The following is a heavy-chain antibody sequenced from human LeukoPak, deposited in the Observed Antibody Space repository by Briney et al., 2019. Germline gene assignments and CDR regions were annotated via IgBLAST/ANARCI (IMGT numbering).Heavy chain of an antibody. J-gene: IGHJ6*02. V-gene: IGHV5-51*01. D-gene: IGHD5-18*01. CDR3: ARPRGGYSYGFYYGMDV. CDR2: IYPGDSDT. Sequence: GESLKISCKGSGYSFTSYWIGWVRPMPGKGLEWMGIIYPGDSDTRYSPSFQGQVTISADKSISTAYLQWSSLKASDTAMYYCARPRGGYSYGFYYGMDVWGQGTTVTVSS. CDR1: GYSFTSYW.